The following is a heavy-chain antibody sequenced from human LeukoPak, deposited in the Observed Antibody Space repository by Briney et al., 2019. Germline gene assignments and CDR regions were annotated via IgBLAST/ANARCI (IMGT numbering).Heavy chain of an antibody. V-gene: IGHV4-34*01. D-gene: IGHD2-15*01. J-gene: IGHJ6*04. Sequence: SETLSLTCAVYGGSFSGYYWSWIRQPPGKGLEWIGYIYYSGSTYYNPSLKSRVTISVDTSKNQFSLKLSSVTAADTAVYYCARDPLKGYPYGMDVWGKGTTVTVSS. CDR3: ARDPLKGYPYGMDV. CDR2: IYYSGST. CDR1: GGSFSGYY.